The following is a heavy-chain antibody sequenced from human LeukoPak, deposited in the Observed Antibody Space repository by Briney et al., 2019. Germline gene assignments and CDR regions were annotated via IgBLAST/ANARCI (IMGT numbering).Heavy chain of an antibody. CDR1: GFTFSSYS. D-gene: IGHD2-2*01. V-gene: IGHV3-21*01. CDR2: ISSSSSYI. J-gene: IGHJ5*02. CDR3: ARDVSGYQLLLA. Sequence: PGGSLRLSCAASGFTFSSYSMNWVRQAPGKGLEWVSSISSSSSYIYYADSVKGRFTISRDNAKNSLYLQMNSLRAEDTAVYYCARDVSGYQLLLAWGQGTLVTVSS.